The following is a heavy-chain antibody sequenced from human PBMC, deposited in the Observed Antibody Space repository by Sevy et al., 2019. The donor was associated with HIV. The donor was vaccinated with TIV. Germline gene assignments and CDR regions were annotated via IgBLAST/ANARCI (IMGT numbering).Heavy chain of an antibody. CDR1: GFTFSSYS. CDR2: ISSSSSYI. J-gene: IGHJ4*02. D-gene: IGHD3-22*01. CDR3: ARVEYYYDSSGYYDY. V-gene: IGHV3-21*01. Sequence: GGSLRLSCAASGFTFSSYSMNWVRQAPGKGLEWVSSISSSSSYIDYADSVKGRFTISRDNAKNSLYLHMNSLRAEDTAVYYCARVEYYYDSSGYYDYWGQGTLVTVSS.